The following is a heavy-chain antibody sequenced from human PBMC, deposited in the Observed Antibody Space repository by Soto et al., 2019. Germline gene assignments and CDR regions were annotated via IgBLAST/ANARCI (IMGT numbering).Heavy chain of an antibody. CDR1: GGSISSGGYC. V-gene: IGHV4-30-4*08. CDR2: IYYSGST. J-gene: IGHJ4*02. Sequence: SETLSLTCTVSGGSISSGGYCWSWIRQHPGKGLEWIGYIYYSGSTYYNPSLKSRVTISVDTSKNQFSLKLSSVTAADTAVYYCAREDGSGSYLDYWGQGTLVTVSS. CDR3: AREDGSGSYLDY. D-gene: IGHD3-10*01.